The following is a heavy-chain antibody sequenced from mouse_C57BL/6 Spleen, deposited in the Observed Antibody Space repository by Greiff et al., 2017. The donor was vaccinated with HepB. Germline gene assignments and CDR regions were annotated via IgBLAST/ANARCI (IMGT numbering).Heavy chain of an antibody. CDR1: GFNIKNTY. D-gene: IGHD3-2*02. CDR3: ASRDSSGYGAMDY. Sequence: VQLKQSVAELVRPGASVKLSCTASGFNIKNTYMHWVKQRPEQGLEWIGRIDPANGNTKYAPKFQGKATITADTSSNTAYLQLSSLTSEDTAIYYGASRDSSGYGAMDYWGQGTSVTVSS. V-gene: IGHV14-3*01. CDR2: IDPANGNT. J-gene: IGHJ4*01.